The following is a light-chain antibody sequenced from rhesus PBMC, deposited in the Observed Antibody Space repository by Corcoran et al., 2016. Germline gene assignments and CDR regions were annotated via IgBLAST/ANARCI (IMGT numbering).Light chain of an antibody. J-gene: IGKJ3*01. CDR1: QGISW. CDR3: QQYSSRPFT. Sequence: DIQMTQSPSSLSASVGDTVTITCRASQGISWLAWSQQKPGKAPKLLIYKTSSLQSGVPSRFSGSGSGTDFTLTISSLQSEDFATYYCQQYSSRPFTFGPGTKLDIK. V-gene: IGKV1-22*01. CDR2: KTS.